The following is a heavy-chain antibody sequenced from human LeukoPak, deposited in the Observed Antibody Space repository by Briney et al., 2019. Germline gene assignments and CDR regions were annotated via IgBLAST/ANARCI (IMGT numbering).Heavy chain of an antibody. D-gene: IGHD5-18*01. Sequence: GESLKISCKGSGYSFTSYWIGWVRQMPGKGLEWMGIIYPGDSDTRYSPSFQGQVTISADKSISTAYLQWGSLKASDTAMYYCARAPSRGYSYGYFDYWGQGTLVTVSS. CDR1: GYSFTSYW. CDR3: ARAPSRGYSYGYFDY. J-gene: IGHJ4*02. CDR2: IYPGDSDT. V-gene: IGHV5-51*01.